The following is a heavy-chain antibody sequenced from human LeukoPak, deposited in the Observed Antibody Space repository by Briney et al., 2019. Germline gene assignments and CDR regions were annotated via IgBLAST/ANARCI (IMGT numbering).Heavy chain of an antibody. CDR3: AKGHYDGDHPHYDGGSVDS. CDR1: EYTFTDYY. J-gene: IGHJ4*02. D-gene: IGHD2-21*01. CDR2: INPKSGGRDT. V-gene: IGHV1-2*02. Sequence: ASVKVSCKALEYTFTDYYIHWVRQAPGQGLEWMGWINPKSGGRDTNYAQKFRGRVTMTTDTSISTAYMERSRLRSDDTAVYFCAKGHYDGDHPHYDGGSVDSWGQGTHITVSS.